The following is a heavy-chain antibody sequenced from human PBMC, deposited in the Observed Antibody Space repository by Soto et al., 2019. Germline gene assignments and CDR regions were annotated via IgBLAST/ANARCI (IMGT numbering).Heavy chain of an antibody. V-gene: IGHV1-3*05. J-gene: IGHJ4*02. CDR3: ARSIVAVAALDY. CDR2: INACNGNT. Sequence: QVQLVQSGAEEKKPGASVKVSCKASGYTFTSYAMHWVRQAPGQRLEWMGWINACNGNTKYSQKFKGRVTITRDTSASTAYRELSSLRYEDTAVYSCARSIVAVAALDYWGQGTLVTVSS. D-gene: IGHD2-21*02. CDR1: GYTFTSYA.